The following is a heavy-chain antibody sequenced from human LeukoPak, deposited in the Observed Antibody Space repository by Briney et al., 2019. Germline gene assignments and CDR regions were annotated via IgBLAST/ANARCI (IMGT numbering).Heavy chain of an antibody. D-gene: IGHD3-22*01. V-gene: IGHV3-9*01. CDR2: ISWNSGSI. J-gene: IGHJ4*02. CDR3: AKGPYYYDSSGYSYFDY. Sequence: GGSLRPSCAASGFTFSNYAMRWVRQAPGKGLEWVSDISWNSGSIGYADSVKGRFTISRDNAKNSLYLQMNSLRAEDTALYYCAKGPYYYDSSGYSYFDYWGQGTLVTVSS. CDR1: GFTFSNYA.